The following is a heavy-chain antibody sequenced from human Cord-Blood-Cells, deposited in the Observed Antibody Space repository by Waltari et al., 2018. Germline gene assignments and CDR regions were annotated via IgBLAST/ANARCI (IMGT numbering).Heavy chain of an antibody. Sequence: QVQLQPSGAGLLKPSEPLSLTCAVYGGSFIGYYWSWIRQPPGKGLEWIGEIKHSGSTNYNPSLKSRVTISVDTSKNQFSLKLSSVTAADTAVYYCARGSSSGYFDLWGRGTLVTVSS. V-gene: IGHV4-34*01. J-gene: IGHJ2*01. CDR3: ARGSSSGYFDL. CDR1: GGSFIGYY. D-gene: IGHD6-6*01. CDR2: IKHSGST.